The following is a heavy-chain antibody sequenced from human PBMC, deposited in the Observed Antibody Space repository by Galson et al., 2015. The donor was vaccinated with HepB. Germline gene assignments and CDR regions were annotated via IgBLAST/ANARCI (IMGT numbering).Heavy chain of an antibody. J-gene: IGHJ6*03. D-gene: IGHD7-27*01. V-gene: IGHV1-69*13. CDR3: ARAWGAGDLYYYYMDV. CDR1: GGTFSSYA. CDR2: IIPIFGTA. Sequence: SVKVSCKASGGTFSSYAISWVRQAPGQGPEWMGGIIPIFGTANYAQKFQGRVTITADESTSTAYMELSSLRSEDTAVYYCARAWGAGDLYYYYMDVWGKGTTVTVSS.